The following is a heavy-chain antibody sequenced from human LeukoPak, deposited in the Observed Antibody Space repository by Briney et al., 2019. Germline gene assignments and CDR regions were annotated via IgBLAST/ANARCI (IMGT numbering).Heavy chain of an antibody. D-gene: IGHD4/OR15-4a*01. CDR1: GCTFTRYG. V-gene: IGHV3-48*02. CDR3: ARRERQSANYYYFDY. Sequence: GGSLRLSCAASGCTFTRYGMVWVGQAPGKGVEWVSYISGSTSAVYYADSVRGPFTISRDNAKNSLYLQMNSLRDDDTAVYYCARRERQSANYYYFDYWGQVTLVTVSS. J-gene: IGHJ4*02. CDR2: ISGSTSAV.